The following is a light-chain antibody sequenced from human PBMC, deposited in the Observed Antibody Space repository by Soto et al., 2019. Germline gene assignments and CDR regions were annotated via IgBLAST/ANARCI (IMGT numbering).Light chain of an antibody. Sequence: DIQMTQSPSTLSASVGDRVTVTCRASQSLNSWLAWYQQKPGKAPRLLIYEASSLESAVPSRFSGSGSGTEFTLTISSLEPEDFAVYYCQQRSNWPSITFGQGTRLEIK. J-gene: IGKJ5*01. CDR2: EAS. CDR3: QQRSNWPSIT. V-gene: IGKV1-5*01. CDR1: QSLNSW.